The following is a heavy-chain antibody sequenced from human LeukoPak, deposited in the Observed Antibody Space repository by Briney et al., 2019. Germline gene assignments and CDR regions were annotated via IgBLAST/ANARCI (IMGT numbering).Heavy chain of an antibody. CDR1: GGSISSYY. V-gene: IGHV4-4*07. CDR3: ARDGAPVVPAARRGHGMDV. Sequence: PSETLSLTCTVSGGSISSYYWSWIRQPAGKGLEWIGRIYTSGSTNCNPSLKSRVTMSVDTSKNQFSLKLSSVTAADTAVYYCARDGAPVVPAARRGHGMDVWGQGTTVTVSS. CDR2: IYTSGST. J-gene: IGHJ6*02. D-gene: IGHD2-2*01.